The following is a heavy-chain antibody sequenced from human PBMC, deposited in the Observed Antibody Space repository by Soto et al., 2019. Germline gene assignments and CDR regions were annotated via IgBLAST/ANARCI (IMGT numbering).Heavy chain of an antibody. D-gene: IGHD6-19*01. J-gene: IGHJ6*02. Sequence: PSQTLSLTCAISGDSVSSNSAAWNWIRQSPSRGLEWLGRTYYRSKWYNDYAVSVKSRITINPDTSKNQFSLQLNSVTPEDTAVYYCARAPGIAVAAYYYGMDVWGQGTTVTVSS. CDR3: ARAPGIAVAAYYYGMDV. CDR1: GDSVSSNSAA. V-gene: IGHV6-1*01. CDR2: TYYRSKWYN.